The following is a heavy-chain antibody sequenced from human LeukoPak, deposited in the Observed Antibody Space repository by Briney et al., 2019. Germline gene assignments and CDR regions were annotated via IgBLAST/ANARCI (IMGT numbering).Heavy chain of an antibody. CDR2: IYYSGST. CDR1: GGSISSSSYY. CDR3: ARHVFSGYSYGSIRGPFDP. D-gene: IGHD5-18*01. V-gene: IGHV4-39*01. J-gene: IGHJ5*02. Sequence: PSETLSLTCTVSGGSISSSSYYWGWIRQPPGKGLEWIGSIYYSGSTYYNPSLKSRVTISVDTSKNQFSLKLSSVTAADTAVYYCARHVFSGYSYGSIRGPFDPWGQGTLVTVSS.